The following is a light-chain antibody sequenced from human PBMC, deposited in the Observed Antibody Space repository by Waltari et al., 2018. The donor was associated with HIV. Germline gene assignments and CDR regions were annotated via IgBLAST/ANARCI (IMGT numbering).Light chain of an antibody. CDR3: LLSYSGARPVV. J-gene: IGLJ2*01. CDR2: DTS. CDR1: TGAVTSGHY. Sequence: QAVVTQEPSLTVSPGGTVTLTCGPSTGAVTSGHYPYWFQQKPGQAPRTLIYDTSNKHSWTPARFSGSLLGGKAALTLSGAQPEDGAEYYCLLSYSGARPVVFGGGTKLTVL. V-gene: IGLV7-46*01.